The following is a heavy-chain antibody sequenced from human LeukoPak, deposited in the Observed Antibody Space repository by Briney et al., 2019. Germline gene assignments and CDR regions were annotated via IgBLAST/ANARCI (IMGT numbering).Heavy chain of an antibody. J-gene: IGHJ4*02. V-gene: IGHV4-34*01. D-gene: IGHD2-8*01. Sequence: SETLSLTCAVYGGSFSGYSWNWIRQPPGKGLEWIGEINHSGSTNHNPSLKRRVTISVDTSKNQISLKLSSVTAADTAVYYCARETNYYFDYWGQGNLVTLSS. CDR1: GGSFSGYS. CDR3: ARETNYYFDY. CDR2: INHSGST.